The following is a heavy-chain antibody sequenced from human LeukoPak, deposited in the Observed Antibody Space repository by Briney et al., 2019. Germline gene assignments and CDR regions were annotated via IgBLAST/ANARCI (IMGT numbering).Heavy chain of an antibody. CDR1: GYTFSGYY. V-gene: IGHV1-2*02. J-gene: IGHJ6*03. Sequence: ASVKVSCKASGYTFSGYYIHWVRQAPGRGLEWMGWISPYNGGTNYAQNFQGRITMTRDTSITTAYMELSRLRSDDTAVYYCARDPRYYDFWGGYYNEDYYYYYMDVWGKGTTVTASS. CDR3: ARDPRYYDFWGGYYNEDYYYYYMDV. D-gene: IGHD3-3*01. CDR2: ISPYNGGT.